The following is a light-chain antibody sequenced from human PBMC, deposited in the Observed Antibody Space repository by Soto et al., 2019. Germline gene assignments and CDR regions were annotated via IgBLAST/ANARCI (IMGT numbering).Light chain of an antibody. CDR2: DIS. Sequence: EIVLTQFPATLSLSPGDRATLSCMASQSVPSYLAWYQQKPGQAPRLLVYDISNRATGIPARFTGSGSGTDFTLTISSLEPEDSAVYYCQHRHAWPRNTVGQGTKLEI. CDR3: QHRHAWPRNT. J-gene: IGKJ2*01. CDR1: QSVPSY. V-gene: IGKV3-11*01.